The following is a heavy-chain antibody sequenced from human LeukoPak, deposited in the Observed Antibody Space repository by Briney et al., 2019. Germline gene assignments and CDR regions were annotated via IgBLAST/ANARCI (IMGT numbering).Heavy chain of an antibody. J-gene: IGHJ6*02. Sequence: SETLSLTCTVSGGSISSGGYYWSWIRQHPGKGLEWIGYIYYSGSTYYNPSLKSRVTISVDTSKNQFSLKLSSVTATDTAVYYCARTGHPYGMDVWGQGTTVTVSS. CDR1: GGSISSGGYY. CDR3: ARTGHPYGMDV. CDR2: IYYSGST. V-gene: IGHV4-31*03.